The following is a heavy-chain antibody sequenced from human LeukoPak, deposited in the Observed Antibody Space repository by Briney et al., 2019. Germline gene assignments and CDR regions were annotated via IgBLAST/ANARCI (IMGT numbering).Heavy chain of an antibody. V-gene: IGHV3-15*07. D-gene: IGHD1-1*01. CDR2: IKSKADGGSM. J-gene: IGHJ4*02. CDR1: GFTFSSAW. Sequence: GGSLRLSCAASGFTFSSAWMIWVRQAPVNGLEWVGRIKSKADGGSMDYAAPVKGRFTISRDDSTSTLYLQMNSLKTEDTAVYYCIAHTPPWNPYGFDYWGQGTLVTVSS. CDR3: IAHTPPWNPYGFDY.